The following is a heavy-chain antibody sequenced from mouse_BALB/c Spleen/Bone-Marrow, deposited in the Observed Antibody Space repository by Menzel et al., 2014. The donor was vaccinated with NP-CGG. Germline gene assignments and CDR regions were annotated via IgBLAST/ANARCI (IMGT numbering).Heavy chain of an antibody. CDR2: ISSGSNTI. CDR3: ARGGSLPGGFAY. V-gene: IGHV5-17*02. J-gene: IGHJ3*01. CDR1: GFTFSNFG. Sequence: EVKLVESGGGLVQPGGSRKLSCAASGFTFSNFGMHWVRQAPEKGLEWVAYISSGSNTICYADTVKGRFTISRDNPKNTLFLQMTSLRSEDTANYYCARGGSLPGGFAYWGQGTLVTVSA. D-gene: IGHD6-2*01.